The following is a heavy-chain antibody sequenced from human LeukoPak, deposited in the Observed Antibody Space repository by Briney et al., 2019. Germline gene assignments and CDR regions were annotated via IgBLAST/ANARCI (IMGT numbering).Heavy chain of an antibody. Sequence: PSETLSLTCTVSGGSISSSSYYWGWIRQPPGKGLEWIGSIYYSGSTYYNPSLKSRVTISVDTSKNQFSLKLSSVTAADTAVYYCARVINWFDPWGQGTLVTVSS. J-gene: IGHJ5*02. CDR3: ARVINWFDP. CDR2: IYYSGST. CDR1: GGSISSSSYY. V-gene: IGHV4-39*07.